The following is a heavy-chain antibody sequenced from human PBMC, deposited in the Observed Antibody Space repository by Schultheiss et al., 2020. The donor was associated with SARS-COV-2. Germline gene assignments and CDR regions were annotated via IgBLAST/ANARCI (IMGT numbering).Heavy chain of an antibody. J-gene: IGHJ4*02. CDR2: IYYSGST. D-gene: IGHD3-22*01. V-gene: IGHV4-39*01. CDR1: GGSISSSSYY. Sequence: SETLSLTCTVSGGSISSSSYYWGWIRQPPGKGLEWIGSIYYSGSTYYNPSLKSRVTISVDTSKNQFSLKLSSVTAADTAVYYCARGGDSSGPFDYWGQGTLVTVSS. CDR3: ARGGDSSGPFDY.